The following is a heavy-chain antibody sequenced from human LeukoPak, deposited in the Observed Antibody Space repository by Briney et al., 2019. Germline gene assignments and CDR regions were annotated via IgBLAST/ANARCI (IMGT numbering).Heavy chain of an antibody. D-gene: IGHD2-2*01. V-gene: IGHV4-34*01. J-gene: IGHJ5*02. CDR1: GGSFSGYY. CDR3: ARLGRYCSSTSCLNSGWFDP. Sequence: SETLSLTCAVYGGSFSGYYWSWIRQPPGKGLEWIGEINHSGSTNYNPSLKSRVTISVDTSKNQFSLKLSSVTAADTAVYYCARLGRYCSSTSCLNSGWFDPWGQGTLVTVSS. CDR2: INHSGST.